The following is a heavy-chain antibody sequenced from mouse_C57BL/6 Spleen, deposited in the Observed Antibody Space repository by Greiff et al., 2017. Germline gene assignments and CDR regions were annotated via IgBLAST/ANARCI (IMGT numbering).Heavy chain of an antibody. CDR3: ARRLRRDYYAMDY. D-gene: IGHD2-2*01. CDR1: GYSFTSYY. J-gene: IGHJ4*01. CDR2: IYPGSGNT. Sequence: VQLQQSGPELVKPGASVKISCKASGYSFTSYYIHWVKQRPGQGLEWIGWIYPGSGNTKYNEKFKGKATLTADTSSSTAYMQLSSLTSEDSAVYYCARRLRRDYYAMDYWGQGTSVTVSS. V-gene: IGHV1-66*01.